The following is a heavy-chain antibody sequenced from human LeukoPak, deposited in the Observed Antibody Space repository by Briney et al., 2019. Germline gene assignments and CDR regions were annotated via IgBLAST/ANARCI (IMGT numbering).Heavy chain of an antibody. CDR3: AKVDAGIAVAGIDY. D-gene: IGHD6-19*01. CDR2: IWYDGSNK. CDR1: GFTFSSYG. J-gene: IGHJ4*02. V-gene: IGHV3-33*06. Sequence: GRSLRLSCAASGFTFSSYGMHWVRQAPGKGLEWVAVIWYDGSNKYYADSVRGRFTISRDNSKNTLYLQMNSLRAEDTAVYYCAKVDAGIAVAGIDYWGQGTLVTVSS.